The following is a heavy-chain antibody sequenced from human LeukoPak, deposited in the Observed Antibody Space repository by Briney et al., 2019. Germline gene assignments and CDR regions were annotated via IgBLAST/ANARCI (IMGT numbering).Heavy chain of an antibody. D-gene: IGHD6-19*01. V-gene: IGHV3-53*01. CDR2: IYSGGST. Sequence: GGSLRLSCAASGFTVSSNYMSWVRQAPGKGLEWVSVIYSGGSTYYADSVKGRFTISRDNSKNTLYLQMNSLRAEDTAVYYCARVDSSGWYDYYYYYMDVWGKGTTVTISS. CDR1: GFTVSSNY. CDR3: ARVDSSGWYDYYYYYMDV. J-gene: IGHJ6*03.